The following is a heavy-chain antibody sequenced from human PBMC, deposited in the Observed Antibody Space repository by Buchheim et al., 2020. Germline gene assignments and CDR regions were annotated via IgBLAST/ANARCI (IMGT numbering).Heavy chain of an antibody. CDR1: GFTFSSYA. V-gene: IGHV3-23*01. CDR3: AKTLGRAVTPTFGTLGLYYGMDV. CDR2: ISRSGGST. Sequence: EVQLLESGGGLVQPGGSLRLSCAASGFTFSSYAMSWVRQAPGKGLEWVSAISRSGGSTYYADSVKGRFTISRDNSKNTLYLEMNSLRVEDTAVYYCAKTLGRAVTPTFGTLGLYYGMDVWGQGTT. D-gene: IGHD2-21*02. J-gene: IGHJ6*02.